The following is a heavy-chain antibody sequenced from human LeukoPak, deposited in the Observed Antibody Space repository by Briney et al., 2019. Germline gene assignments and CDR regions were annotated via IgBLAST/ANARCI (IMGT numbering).Heavy chain of an antibody. J-gene: IGHJ4*02. D-gene: IGHD6-13*01. CDR3: ARVSRGAAAAGTSY. Sequence: PSETLSLTCILSGGSLSSYYWSWIRQPPGGGLGWVGYIYYSGSTNYTPSLKSRVTISVDTSKNQFSLKLSSVTAADTAVYYCARVSRGAAAAGTSYWGQGTLVTVSS. V-gene: IGHV4-59*12. CDR1: GGSLSSYY. CDR2: IYYSGST.